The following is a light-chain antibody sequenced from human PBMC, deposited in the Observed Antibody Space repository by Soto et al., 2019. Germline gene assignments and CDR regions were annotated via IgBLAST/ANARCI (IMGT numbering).Light chain of an antibody. V-gene: IGKV3-20*01. Sequence: EIVLTQSPGTLSLSPGERATLSCRASQSVSSNYLAWYQQKPGQTPRLLIYGASSRATGIPDRFSGSGSGTDFTLTISRLETEDFAVYYCQKYGSSPYTVGQGTKLEIK. CDR2: GAS. CDR1: QSVSSNY. J-gene: IGKJ2*01. CDR3: QKYGSSPYT.